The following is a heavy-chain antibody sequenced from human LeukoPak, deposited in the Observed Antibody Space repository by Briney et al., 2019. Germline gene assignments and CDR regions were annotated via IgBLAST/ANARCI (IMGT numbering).Heavy chain of an antibody. CDR3: ARDRNYYDFWSGYYTPYYYYGMDV. D-gene: IGHD3-3*01. V-gene: IGHV3-33*01. CDR1: GFTLSNYG. CDR2: IWYDGTNK. J-gene: IGHJ6*02. Sequence: GGSLRLSCAASGFTLSNYGMHWVRQAPGKGLEWVAVIWYDGTNKQYVDSVKGRFTISRDNSKNTLYLQMNSLRAEDTAVYYCARDRNYYDFWSGYYTPYYYYGMDVWGQGTTVTVSS.